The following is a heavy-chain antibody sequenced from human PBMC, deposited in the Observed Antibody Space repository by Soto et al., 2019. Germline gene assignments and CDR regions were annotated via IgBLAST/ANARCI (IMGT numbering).Heavy chain of an antibody. CDR1: GYTFTNYG. Sequence: QAQLVQSGAEVKKPGASVNNSCKASGYTFTNYGFIWVRQAPGHGLEWVGWISPYNGKTEYAQNLQGRVTMTRDKPTSTAYMELRSLRSDDTAVYYCARDIYGGNCCDAFDIWGQGTMVTVSS. CDR3: ARDIYGGNCCDAFDI. V-gene: IGHV1-18*01. D-gene: IGHD2-15*01. J-gene: IGHJ3*02. CDR2: ISPYNGKT.